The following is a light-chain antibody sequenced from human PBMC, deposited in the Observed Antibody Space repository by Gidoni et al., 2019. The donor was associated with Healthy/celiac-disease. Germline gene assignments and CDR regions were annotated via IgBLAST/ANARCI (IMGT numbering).Light chain of an antibody. Sequence: AIRMTKSPSSFSASTGDRVTITCRASQGISSYLAWYQQKPGKAPKLLIYAASTLQSGVPSRFSGSGSGTDFTLTIRCLQSEDFATYYCQQYYSYPGTFGQGTKLEIK. V-gene: IGKV1-8*01. CDR3: QQYYSYPGT. J-gene: IGKJ2*02. CDR2: AAS. CDR1: QGISSY.